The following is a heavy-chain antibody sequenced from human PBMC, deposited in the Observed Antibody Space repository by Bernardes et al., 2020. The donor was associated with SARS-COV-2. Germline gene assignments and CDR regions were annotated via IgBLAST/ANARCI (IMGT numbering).Heavy chain of an antibody. CDR3: AREPSSGWTQYFDY. Sequence: SEPLSLTCAVSGGSISSSNWWSCVRRPPGKGLEWIGEIYHSGSTNYNPSLKSRVTISVDKSKNQFSLKLSSVTAADTAVYYCAREPSSGWTQYFDYWGQGTLVTVSS. D-gene: IGHD6-19*01. CDR2: IYHSGST. V-gene: IGHV4-4*02. J-gene: IGHJ4*02. CDR1: GGSISSSNW.